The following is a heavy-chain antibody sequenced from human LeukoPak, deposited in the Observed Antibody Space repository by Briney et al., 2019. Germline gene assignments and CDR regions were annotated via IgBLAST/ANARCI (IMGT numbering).Heavy chain of an antibody. CDR1: GFTFTTHG. Sequence: PGGSLRLSCAASGFTFTTHGMHWVRQAPGKGLEWVAAISYDGDSKYYADSVKGRFTISRDNSRNTVDLQVNSLRAEDTALYYCAKAWGYGYGYLDYWGQGTLVTVSS. D-gene: IGHD5-18*01. CDR3: AKAWGYGYGYLDY. J-gene: IGHJ4*02. CDR2: ISYDGDSK. V-gene: IGHV3-30*18.